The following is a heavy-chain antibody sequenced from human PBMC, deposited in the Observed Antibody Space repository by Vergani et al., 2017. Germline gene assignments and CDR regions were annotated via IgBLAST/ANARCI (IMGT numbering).Heavy chain of an antibody. CDR1: GGSISSGDYY. V-gene: IGHV4-30-4*08. CDR2: ISNSGST. CDR3: AGDYGSGSRGDYFDP. J-gene: IGHJ5*02. D-gene: IGHD3-10*01. Sequence: QVQLQESGPRLVKPLQTLSLTCTVSGGSISSGDYYWSWIRPSPGKALEWIGYISNSGSTFFNPSLKSRVTLSVDTSQNRFSLRLTSVTAADTAVYFCAGDYGSGSRGDYFDPWGQGSLVTVSS.